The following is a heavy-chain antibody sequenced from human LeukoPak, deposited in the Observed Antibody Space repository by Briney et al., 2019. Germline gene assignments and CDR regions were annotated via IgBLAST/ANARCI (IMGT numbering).Heavy chain of an antibody. CDR2: ISGSGDST. J-gene: IGHJ4*01. CDR1: GFTFSSYA. V-gene: IGHV3-23*01. CDR3: TKVMRGRANFGSGSSLDY. Sequence: GGSLRLSCAASGFTFSSYAMHWVRQAPGKGLEWVPAISGSGDSTYYADSVKGRFTISRDNSKSTLFLETDSLRVEDSAVYYCTKVMRGRANFGSGSSLDYWGQGTVVPVSP. D-gene: IGHD3-10*01.